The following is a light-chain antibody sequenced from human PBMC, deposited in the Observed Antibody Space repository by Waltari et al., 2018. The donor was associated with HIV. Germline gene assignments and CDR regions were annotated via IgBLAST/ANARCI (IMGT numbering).Light chain of an antibody. V-gene: IGKV4-1*01. Sequence: DTELTKSRASRAWAWGERATINCKSSQSVLYSSNNKSYLAWYQQKPGQSPKLLISWASARESGVPDRFSGSGSGTDFTLTILSLQAEDVAVYYCQQYSTPPLTFGQGTKVEIK. CDR2: WAS. CDR3: QQYSTPPLT. J-gene: IGKJ1*01. CDR1: QSVLYSSNNKSY.